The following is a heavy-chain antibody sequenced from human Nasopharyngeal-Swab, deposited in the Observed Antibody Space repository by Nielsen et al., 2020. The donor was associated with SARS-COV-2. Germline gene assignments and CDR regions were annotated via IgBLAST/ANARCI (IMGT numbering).Heavy chain of an antibody. CDR3: ARGGFEYYFDY. J-gene: IGHJ4*02. D-gene: IGHD3-10*01. V-gene: IGHV4-34*01. CDR2: INHSGST. Sequence: SQTLSLTCAVYGGSFSGYYWSWIRQPPGKGLEWIGEINHSGSTNYNPSLKSRATISVDTSKNQFSLKLSSVTAADTAVYYCARGGFEYYFDYWGQGTLVTVSS. CDR1: GGSFSGYY.